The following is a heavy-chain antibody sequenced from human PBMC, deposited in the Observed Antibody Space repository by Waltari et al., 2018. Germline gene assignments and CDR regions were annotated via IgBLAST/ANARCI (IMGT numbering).Heavy chain of an antibody. Sequence: EVQLVEPGGTLVQPGGSLRLSCAASGFTFRGYWMTWVRQAPGKGLEWVANIKADGSEQYYVDSVRGRFTISRDNAENSLYLQMNSLIADDTAVYYCARGSAYYVRVWDYWGQGTLVTVSS. D-gene: IGHD3-16*01. J-gene: IGHJ4*02. CDR2: IKADGSEQ. V-gene: IGHV3-7*03. CDR3: ARGSAYYVRVWDY. CDR1: GFTFRGYW.